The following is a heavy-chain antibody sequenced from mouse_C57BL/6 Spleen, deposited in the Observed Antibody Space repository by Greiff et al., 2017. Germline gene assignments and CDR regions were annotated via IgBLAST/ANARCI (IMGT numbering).Heavy chain of an antibody. D-gene: IGHD2-4*01. J-gene: IGHJ1*03. Sequence: DVQLQESGPGLVKPSQSLSLTCSVTGYSITSGYYWNWIRQFPGNKLEWMGYISYDGSNNYNPSLKNRISITRDTSKNQFFLKLNSVTTEDTATYYCARDGDYDSYWYFEVWGTGTTVTVSS. CDR3: ARDGDYDSYWYFEV. V-gene: IGHV3-6*01. CDR1: GYSITSGYY. CDR2: ISYDGSN.